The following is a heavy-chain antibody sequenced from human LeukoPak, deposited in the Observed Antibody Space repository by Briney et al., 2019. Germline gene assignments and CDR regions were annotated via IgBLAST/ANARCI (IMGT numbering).Heavy chain of an antibody. CDR3: AREWGRIAVAGGPGY. Sequence: QTGGSLRLSCEVSGFIFSNYGMHWVRQAPGKGLEWVALLWYDGRTKFHADSVRGRFTISRDNSANTLYLQMSSLRVEDTAVYYCAREWGRIAVAGGPGYWGQGALVTVSS. D-gene: IGHD6-19*01. CDR1: GFIFSNYG. CDR2: LWYDGRTK. V-gene: IGHV3-33*01. J-gene: IGHJ4*02.